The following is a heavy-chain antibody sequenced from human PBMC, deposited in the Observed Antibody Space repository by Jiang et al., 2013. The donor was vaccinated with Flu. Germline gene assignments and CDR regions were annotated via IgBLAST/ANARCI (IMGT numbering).Heavy chain of an antibody. CDR1: GGSFSGYY. CDR3: ARGLRR. V-gene: IGHV4-34*01. CDR2: INHSGST. J-gene: IGHJ4*02. D-gene: IGHD4-17*01. Sequence: LKPSETLSLTCAVYGGSFSGYYWSWIRQPPGKGLEWIGEINHSGSTNYNPSLKSRVTISVDTSKNQFSLKLSSVTAADTAVYYCARGLRRWGQGTLVTVSS.